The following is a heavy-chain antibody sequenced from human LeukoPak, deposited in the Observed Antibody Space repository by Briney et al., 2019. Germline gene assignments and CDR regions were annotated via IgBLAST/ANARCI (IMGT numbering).Heavy chain of an antibody. CDR1: AFAFSSYG. V-gene: IGHV3-33*08. J-gene: IGHJ3*02. Sequence: GRSLRLSCAASAFAFSSYGMHWVRRAPGKGLEWVAVIWFDGTNQYYADSVKGRFTISRDNSKNTLFLEVNSLRAEDTAVYYCARELYSGYSDAFDIWGQGTMVTVSS. CDR3: ARELYSGYSDAFDI. D-gene: IGHD5-12*01. CDR2: IWFDGTNQ.